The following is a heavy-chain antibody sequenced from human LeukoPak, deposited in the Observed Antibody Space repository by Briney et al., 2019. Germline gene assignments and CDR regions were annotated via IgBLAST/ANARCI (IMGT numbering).Heavy chain of an antibody. CDR3: AKDLGHCSSTSCYTPPIFDY. Sequence: GGSLRLSCAASGFTLSSCAMSWVRQAPGKGLEWVSAISGSGGSTYYADSVKGRFTISRDNSKNTLYLQMNSLRAEDTAVYYCAKDLGHCSSTSCYTPPIFDYWGQGTLVTVSS. J-gene: IGHJ4*02. D-gene: IGHD2-2*02. CDR1: GFTLSSCA. CDR2: ISGSGGST. V-gene: IGHV3-23*01.